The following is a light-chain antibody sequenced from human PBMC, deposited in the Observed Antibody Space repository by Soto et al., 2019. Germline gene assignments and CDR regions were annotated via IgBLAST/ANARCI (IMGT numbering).Light chain of an antibody. CDR1: QSVSSH. J-gene: IGKJ4*01. Sequence: ERVMTQSPSTLSVSPGGRSSLACRASQSVSSHLAWYQRKPGQAPRLLIYGAFTRATGIPARFSGSGFGTEVILTISSLQSEDFAVYYCQQYSKWPLTFGGGTKVDI. CDR2: GAF. CDR3: QQYSKWPLT. V-gene: IGKV3-15*01.